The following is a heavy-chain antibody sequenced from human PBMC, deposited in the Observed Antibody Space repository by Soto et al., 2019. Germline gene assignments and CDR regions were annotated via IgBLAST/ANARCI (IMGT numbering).Heavy chain of an antibody. Sequence: PGGFLRLSCSASGFTFTRNSMNWVRQAPGKGLEWVSSISSTTNYIYYGDSMKGRFTISRDNAKNSLYLEMNSLRAEDTAVYYCARESEDLTSSFDYWGQGSLVTVSS. CDR2: ISSTTNYI. CDR1: GFTFTRNS. CDR3: ARESEDLTSSFDY. V-gene: IGHV3-21*06. J-gene: IGHJ4*02.